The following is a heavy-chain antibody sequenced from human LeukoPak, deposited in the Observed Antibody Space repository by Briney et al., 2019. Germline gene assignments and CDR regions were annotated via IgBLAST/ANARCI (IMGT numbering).Heavy chain of an antibody. V-gene: IGHV3-23*01. CDR3: AKDRVIAAAGTEYFQH. Sequence: GGSLRLSCAASGLTFSSYAMSWVRQAPGKGLEWVSAISGSGGSTYYADSVKGRFTISRDNSKNTLYLQMNSLRAEDTAVYYCAKDRVIAAAGTEYFQHWGQGTLVTVSS. CDR2: ISGSGGST. J-gene: IGHJ1*01. CDR1: GLTFSSYA. D-gene: IGHD6-13*01.